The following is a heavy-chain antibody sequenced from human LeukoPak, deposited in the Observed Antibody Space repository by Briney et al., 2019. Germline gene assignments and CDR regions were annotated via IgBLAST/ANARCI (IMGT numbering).Heavy chain of an antibody. D-gene: IGHD2-15*01. J-gene: IGHJ2*01. CDR3: ARAGYCSGSTCYSWFFDL. CDR2: IYYSGST. CDR1: GGSVSNGNHY. V-gene: IGHV4-30-4*01. Sequence: PSETLSLTCTVSGGSVSNGNHYWTWIRQPPGKGLEWIGYIYYSGSTYYNPSLKSRLTISIDTSKNQFSLKLTSVTAADTAVYYCARAGYCSGSTCYSWFFDLWGRGTLVTVSS.